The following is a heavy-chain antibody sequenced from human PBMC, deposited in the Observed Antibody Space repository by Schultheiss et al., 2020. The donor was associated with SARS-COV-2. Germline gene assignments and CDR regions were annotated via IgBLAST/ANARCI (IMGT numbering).Heavy chain of an antibody. J-gene: IGHJ6*02. CDR3: ARGSPIYYYYYGMDV. CDR2: IYSGGST. V-gene: IGHV3-NL1*01. CDR1: GFTFSSYG. Sequence: GESLKISCAASGFTFSSYGMHWVRQAPGKGLEWVSVIYSGGSTYYADSVKGRFTISRDNSKNTLYLQMNSLRAEDTAVYYCARGSPIYYYYYGMDVWGQGTTVTVSS.